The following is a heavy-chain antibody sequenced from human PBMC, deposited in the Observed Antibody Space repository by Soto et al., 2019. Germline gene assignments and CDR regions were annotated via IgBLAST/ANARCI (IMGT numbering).Heavy chain of an antibody. Sequence: GGSLRLSCAVSGFTFSAYWMHWVRQVPGKGLTWVSRISDDGSTATYADSVKGRFVISRDNAKNSLYLEMNTLRVDDSGLYYCARGPRVSSTGTGAHWGRGTPVTAPQ. CDR2: ISDDGSTA. V-gene: IGHV3-74*01. D-gene: IGHD1-1*01. J-gene: IGHJ4*02. CDR3: ARGPRVSSTGTGAH. CDR1: GFTFSAYW.